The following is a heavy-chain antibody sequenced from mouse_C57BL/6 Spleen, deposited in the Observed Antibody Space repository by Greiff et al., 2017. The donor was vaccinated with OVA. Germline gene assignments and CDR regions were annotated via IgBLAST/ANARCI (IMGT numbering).Heavy chain of an antibody. Sequence: QVQLQQSGAELVRPGASVTLSCKASGYTFTDYEMHWVQQTPVHGLEWIGAIDPETGGTAYNQKFKGKAILTADKSSSTAYMELRSLTSEDSAVYYCTWGDGYYDYWGQGTTLTVSS. J-gene: IGHJ2*01. D-gene: IGHD2-3*01. CDR2: IDPETGGT. CDR1: GYTFTDYE. V-gene: IGHV1-15*01. CDR3: TWGDGYYDY.